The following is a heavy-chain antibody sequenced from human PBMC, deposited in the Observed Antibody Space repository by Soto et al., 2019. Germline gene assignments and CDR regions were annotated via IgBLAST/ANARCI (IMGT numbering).Heavy chain of an antibody. V-gene: IGHV4-59*01. Sequence: LSLTCPVSGGSISSYFWSWIRQAPGKGLQWIAFIYDTGSTNYNPSLKGRVTMSVDTSKTQTSLRLNSVTAADTAVYYCARGWSSSWPYWGQGILVTVSS. CDR3: ARGWSSSWPY. CDR2: IYDTGST. CDR1: GGSISSYF. D-gene: IGHD6-13*01. J-gene: IGHJ4*02.